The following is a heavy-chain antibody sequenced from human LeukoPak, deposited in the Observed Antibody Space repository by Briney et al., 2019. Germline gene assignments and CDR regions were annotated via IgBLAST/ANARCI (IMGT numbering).Heavy chain of an antibody. D-gene: IGHD5-12*01. Sequence: GGSLRVSCAASGFTFNIYSLNWVRQAPGKGVEWVSSISSSSSYIYYADSVKGRFTISRDNAKNSLYLQMNSLRAEDTAVYYCARGGDSGYDWGQGTLVTVSS. CDR3: ARGGDSGYD. CDR1: GFTFNIYS. J-gene: IGHJ4*02. V-gene: IGHV3-21*01. CDR2: ISSSSSYI.